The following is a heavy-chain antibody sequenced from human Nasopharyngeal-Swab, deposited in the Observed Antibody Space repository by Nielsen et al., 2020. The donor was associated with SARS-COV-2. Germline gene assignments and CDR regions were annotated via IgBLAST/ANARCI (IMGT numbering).Heavy chain of an antibody. CDR2: IDSDGSST. CDR3: VKDWRYGGGY. CDR1: GFTFSSYW. J-gene: IGHJ4*02. D-gene: IGHD4/OR15-4a*01. V-gene: IGHV3-74*01. Sequence: GESLKISCAASGFTFSSYWMHWVRQAPGKGLAWVSRIDSDGSSTIYADSVKGRFTISRDNSKNTLYLQMNSLRADDTAVYLCVKDWRYGGGYWGQGTLVTVSS.